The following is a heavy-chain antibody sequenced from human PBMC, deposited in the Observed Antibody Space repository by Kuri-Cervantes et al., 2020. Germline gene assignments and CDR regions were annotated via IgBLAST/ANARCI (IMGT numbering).Heavy chain of an antibody. J-gene: IGHJ6*02. CDR2: ISWNSGSI. CDR1: GFTFDDYA. Sequence: SLKISCAASGFTFDDYAMHWVRQAPGKGLEWVSGISWNSGSIGYVDSVKGRFTISRDNAKNSLYLQMNSLRAEDTALYYCAKGVTGTYYYYGMDVWGQGTTVTVSS. V-gene: IGHV3-9*01. D-gene: IGHD1-20*01. CDR3: AKGVTGTYYYYGMDV.